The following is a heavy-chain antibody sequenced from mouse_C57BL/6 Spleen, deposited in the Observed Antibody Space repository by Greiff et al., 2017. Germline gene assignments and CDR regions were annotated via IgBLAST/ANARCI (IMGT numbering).Heavy chain of an antibody. J-gene: IGHJ4*01. Sequence: EVKLLESGGGLVQPGGSMKLSCVASGFTFSNYWMNWVRQSPEKGLEWVAQIRLKSDNYATHYAESVKGRFTISRDDSKSSVYLQMNNLRAEDTGIYYCTGLFYYARDYWGQGTSVTVSS. CDR3: TGLFYYARDY. V-gene: IGHV6-3*01. CDR1: GFTFSNYW. CDR2: IRLKSDNYAT.